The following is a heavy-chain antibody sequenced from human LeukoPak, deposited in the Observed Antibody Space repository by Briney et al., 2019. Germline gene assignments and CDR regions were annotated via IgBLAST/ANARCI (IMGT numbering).Heavy chain of an antibody. CDR1: GGSISSGGYY. V-gene: IGHV4-31*03. D-gene: IGHD2-21*01. CDR2: IYYSGST. Sequence: SQTLSLTCTVSGGSISSGGYYWSWIRQHPGKGLEWIGYIYYSGSTYYNPSLKSRVTISVDTSKNQFSLKLSSVTAADTAVYYCAKDRNIVVVDALDYWGQGTLVTVSS. J-gene: IGHJ4*02. CDR3: AKDRNIVVVDALDY.